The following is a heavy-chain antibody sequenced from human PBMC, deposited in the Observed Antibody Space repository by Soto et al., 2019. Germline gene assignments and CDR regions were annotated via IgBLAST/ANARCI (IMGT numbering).Heavy chain of an antibody. Sequence: QLQLQESGPGLVKPAETLSLKCAVSGGSVSSGNYFWGWIRQPPGKGLEWMGNIYYNGGTYYSPSLQSRVTMSVDTAQNQFSLRLTSVTAADTAVYDCARRLIDNWNQGHAFDCCGQGTLVTVSS. CDR3: ARRLIDNWNQGHAFDC. J-gene: IGHJ3*01. CDR2: IYYNGGT. V-gene: IGHV4-39*01. CDR1: GGSVSSGNYF. D-gene: IGHD1-20*01.